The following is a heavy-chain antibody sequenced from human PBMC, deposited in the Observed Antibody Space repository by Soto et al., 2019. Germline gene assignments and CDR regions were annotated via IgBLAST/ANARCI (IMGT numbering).Heavy chain of an antibody. Sequence: PSETLSLSCTVSGGSISSYYWSWIRQPPGKGLEWIGYIYYSGSTNYNPSLKSRVTISVDTSKNHFSLKLSSVTAADTAVYYCARDLSYSLTGTRGWFDPWGQGTLVTVSS. J-gene: IGHJ5*02. CDR3: ARDLSYSLTGTRGWFDP. CDR1: GGSISSYY. CDR2: IYYSGST. V-gene: IGHV4-59*01. D-gene: IGHD1-20*01.